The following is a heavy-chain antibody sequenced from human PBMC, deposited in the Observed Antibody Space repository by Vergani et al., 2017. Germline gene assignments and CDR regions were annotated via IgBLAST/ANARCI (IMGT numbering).Heavy chain of an antibody. J-gene: IGHJ5*02. CDR1: GFTLSDHV. V-gene: IGHV3-72*01. Sequence: EVQLVESGGGLVQPGGSLRLSCAASGFTLSDHVMDWVRQGPGKGLEWVDRSRNKAISYTTEYSASVKGRFTISRDDSRNSLYLQMNSLKTEDTAVSYCATLPLQTQQQVTSWGQGTLVTVSS. CDR2: SRNKAISYTT. CDR3: ATLPLQTQQQVTS. D-gene: IGHD6-13*01.